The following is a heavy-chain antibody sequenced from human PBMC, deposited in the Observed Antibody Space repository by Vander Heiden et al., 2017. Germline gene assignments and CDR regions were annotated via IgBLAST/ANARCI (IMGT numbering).Heavy chain of an antibody. CDR3: ARGQTSWHY. CDR2: IKQDGSET. CDR1: GFSFGSEW. J-gene: IGHJ4*02. Sequence: EVQLVESGGGLVQPGGSLSVSCAASGFSFGSEWSSWGRQDPGKGLEGVATIKQDGSETNYAGSVKGRFTISRDNAHNSLFLQMSSLRGEDTAIYYCARGQTSWHYWGQGNLVTASS. V-gene: IGHV3-7*01. D-gene: IGHD2-2*01.